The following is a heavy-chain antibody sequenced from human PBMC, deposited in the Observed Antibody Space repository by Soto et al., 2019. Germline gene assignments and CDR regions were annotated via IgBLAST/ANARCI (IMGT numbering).Heavy chain of an antibody. CDR2: ICYSGST. J-gene: IGHJ4*02. CDR3: ARDRGAAAGYYFDY. CDR1: GGSISSGDYY. D-gene: IGHD6-13*01. Sequence: SETLSLTCTVSGGSISSGDYYWSWIRQPPGKGLEWIGYICYSGSTYYNPSLKSRVTISVDTSKNQFSLKLSSVTAADTAVYYCARDRGAAAGYYFDYWGQGTLVTVSS. V-gene: IGHV4-30-4*01.